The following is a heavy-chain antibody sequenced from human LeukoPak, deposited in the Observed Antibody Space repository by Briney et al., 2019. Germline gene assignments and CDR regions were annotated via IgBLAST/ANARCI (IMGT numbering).Heavy chain of an antibody. D-gene: IGHD1-26*01. CDR1: GFTFSSYS. Sequence: GGSLILSCAASGFTFSSYSMNWVRKAPGKGLEWVSYISSSSSTIYYADSVKGRFTISRDNAKNSLYLQMNSLRAEDTAVYHCARGVGATDYWGQGTLVTVSS. J-gene: IGHJ4*02. CDR3: ARGVGATDY. CDR2: ISSSSSTI. V-gene: IGHV3-48*01.